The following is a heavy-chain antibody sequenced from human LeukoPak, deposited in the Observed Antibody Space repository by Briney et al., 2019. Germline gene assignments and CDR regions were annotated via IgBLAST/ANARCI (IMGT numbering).Heavy chain of an antibody. D-gene: IGHD4-17*01. J-gene: IGHJ5*02. CDR1: GFPFDRYW. CDR2: IKHDGSEK. V-gene: IGHV3-7*01. CDR3: TKDPNGDYVGAFDP. Sequence: GGSLRLSCVASGFPFDRYWMSWVRLAPGKGLEWVANIKHDGSEKTFVDSVKGRFTISRNNAEDSLYLQMNSLRVEDTAVYYCTKDPNGDYVGAFDPWGQGTLVTVSS.